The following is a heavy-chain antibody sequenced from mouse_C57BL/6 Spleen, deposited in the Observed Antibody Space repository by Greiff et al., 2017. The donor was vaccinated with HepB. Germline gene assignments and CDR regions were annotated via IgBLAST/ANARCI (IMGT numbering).Heavy chain of an antibody. CDR1: GYTFTSYW. Sequence: VQLQQSGTELVKPGASVKLSCKASGYTFTSYWMHWVKQRPGQGLDWIGTINPRNGGPNYNAKFKSNATLTVDKSSSTAYMQLSSLTSEDSAVYYCARGATVVANPFDYWGQGSTRTVSS. CDR2: INPRNGGP. V-gene: IGHV1-53*01. D-gene: IGHD1-1*01. J-gene: IGHJ2*01. CDR3: ARGATVVANPFDY.